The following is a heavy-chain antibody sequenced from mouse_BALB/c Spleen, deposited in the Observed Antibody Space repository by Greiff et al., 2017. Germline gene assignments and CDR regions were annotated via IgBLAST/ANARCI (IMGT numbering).Heavy chain of an antibody. CDR3: AKHKTTATSWFAY. J-gene: IGHJ3*01. CDR2: IWGGGST. V-gene: IGHV2-6-5*01. D-gene: IGHD1-2*01. Sequence: VKLMESGPGLVAPPQSPSITCTVSGFSLTDYGVSWVRQPPGKGLEWLGVIWGGGSTYYNSALKSRLSISKDNSKSQVFLKMNSLQTDDTAMYYCAKHKTTATSWFAYWGQGTLVTVSA. CDR1: GFSLTDYG.